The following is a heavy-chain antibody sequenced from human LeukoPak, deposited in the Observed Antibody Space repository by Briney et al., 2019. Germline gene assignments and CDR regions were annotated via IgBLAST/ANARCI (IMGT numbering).Heavy chain of an antibody. CDR1: GFTFSSYG. Sequence: GGSLRLSCAASGFTFSSYGMHWVRQAPGKGLEWVAVIWYDGSNKYYADSVKGRFIISRDNSKNTLYLQMNSLRAEDTAVYYCAKGSIAVAGKGAYFDYWGQGTLVTVSS. D-gene: IGHD6-19*01. CDR3: AKGSIAVAGKGAYFDY. V-gene: IGHV3-33*06. J-gene: IGHJ4*02. CDR2: IWYDGSNK.